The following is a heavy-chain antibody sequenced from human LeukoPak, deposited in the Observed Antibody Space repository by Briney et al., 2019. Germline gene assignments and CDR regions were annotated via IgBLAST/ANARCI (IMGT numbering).Heavy chain of an antibody. Sequence: GGSLRLSCAASGFTFSSYSMNWVRQAPGKGLEWVSSISSSSSYIYYADSVKGRFTISRDNAKNSLYLQMNSLRAEDTAVYYCAKDIGDYAILTCDYWGQGTLVTVSS. CDR2: ISSSSSYI. D-gene: IGHD3-9*01. J-gene: IGHJ4*02. CDR1: GFTFSSYS. V-gene: IGHV3-21*01. CDR3: AKDIGDYAILTCDY.